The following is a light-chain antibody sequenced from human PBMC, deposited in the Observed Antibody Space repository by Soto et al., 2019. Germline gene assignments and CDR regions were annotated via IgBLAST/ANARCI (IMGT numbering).Light chain of an antibody. Sequence: IQMTQSPSSLSASVGDRVTITCRASQSLSSRLTWYQQKPGEAPKLLIYETSSLHSGVPSRFSGSGSETDFTLTINSLQPEDFATYYCQQSYKTARTFGQGTKLEIK. V-gene: IGKV1-39*01. J-gene: IGKJ2*01. CDR1: QSLSSR. CDR3: QQSYKTART. CDR2: ETS.